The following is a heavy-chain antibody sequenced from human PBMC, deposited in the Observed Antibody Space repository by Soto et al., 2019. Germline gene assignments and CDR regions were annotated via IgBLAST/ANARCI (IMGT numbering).Heavy chain of an antibody. Sequence: HPGGSLRLSCEAYGFSFSNWLIHWVRQAPGKGLEWVAVISYDGSDKYYADSVEGRFTISSDSSKNTVSLQLNSLRPEDTAVYYCARVGFQYYYGMDVWGLGTTVTV. V-gene: IGHV3-30-3*01. CDR3: ARVGFQYYYGMDV. CDR1: GFSFSNWL. J-gene: IGHJ6*02. CDR2: ISYDGSDK.